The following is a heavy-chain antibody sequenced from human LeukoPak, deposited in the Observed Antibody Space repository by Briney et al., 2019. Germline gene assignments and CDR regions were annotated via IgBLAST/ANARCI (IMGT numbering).Heavy chain of an antibody. J-gene: IGHJ6*02. D-gene: IGHD6-19*01. CDR3: ARDMVGGSSGWYGDYYYYGMDV. Sequence: ASVKVSCKASGYTFTGYYMHWVRQAPGQGLEWMGWINPNGGGTNYAQKFQGRVTMTRDTSISTAYMELSRLRSDDTAVYYCARDMVGGSSGWYGDYYYYGMDVWGQGTTVTVSS. V-gene: IGHV1-2*02. CDR1: GYTFTGYY. CDR2: INPNGGGT.